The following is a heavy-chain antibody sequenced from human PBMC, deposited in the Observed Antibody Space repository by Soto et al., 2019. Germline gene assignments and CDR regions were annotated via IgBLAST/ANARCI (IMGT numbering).Heavy chain of an antibody. D-gene: IGHD1-26*01. CDR3: ARFVRHQLPTIDY. CDR2: MNPSNGNT. V-gene: IGHV1-8*01. Sequence: ASVKVSCKASGYTFTNYDINWVRQATGQGLEWMGWMNPSNGNTGYAQKFQGRVTMARDTSISTAYMELSSLTSADTAVYYCARFVRHQLPTIDYWGQGALVTVSS. CDR1: GYTFTNYD. J-gene: IGHJ4*02.